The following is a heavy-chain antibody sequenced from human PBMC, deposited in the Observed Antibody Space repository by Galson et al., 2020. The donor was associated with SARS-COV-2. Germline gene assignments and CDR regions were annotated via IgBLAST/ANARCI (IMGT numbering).Heavy chain of an antibody. CDR1: GFTFSSSD. V-gene: IGHV3-23*01. J-gene: IGHJ4*02. CDR3: AKDLYDSRGYSSAY. CDR2: ISGSGDHK. Sequence: GESLKISCAASGFTFSSSDMSWVRQAPGKGLAWVSGISGSGDHKYYADSMTGRFTISRDNSKNTLYLQINSLRVEDTAVYYCAKDLYDSRGYSSAYWGQGTLVTVSS. D-gene: IGHD3-22*01.